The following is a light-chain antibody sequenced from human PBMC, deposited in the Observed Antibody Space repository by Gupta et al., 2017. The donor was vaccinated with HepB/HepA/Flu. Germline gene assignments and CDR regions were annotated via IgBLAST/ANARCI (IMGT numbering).Light chain of an antibody. CDR2: GAS. CDR3: QQYAAPPIT. Sequence: EIVLTQSPGTLSLSPGERATLSCRASQSVGRNYLAWYQQKPGQAPRLLISGASSRATGIPDRFSGSGSGTDFVLTISGLEPEDFAVFYCQQYAAPPITFGQGTRLEIK. V-gene: IGKV3-20*01. J-gene: IGKJ5*01. CDR1: QSVGRNY.